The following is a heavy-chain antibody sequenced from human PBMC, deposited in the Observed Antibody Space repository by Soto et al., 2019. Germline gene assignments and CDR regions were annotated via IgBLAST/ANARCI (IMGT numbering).Heavy chain of an antibody. D-gene: IGHD2-21*02. V-gene: IGHV2-5*02. Sequence: QITLKESGPSLVKPTQTLTLTCTFSGFSLSTGGGGVGWIRQPPGKALEWLAVIYWDDDKRYSPSLRSRLTDTKDTSKNQVVLTMTNMDPVDTATYYCAHSRCGGDCLQSYSSHYYYGMDVWGQGTTVTVSS. CDR3: AHSRCGGDCLQSYSSHYYYGMDV. CDR1: GFSLSTGGGG. CDR2: IYWDDDK. J-gene: IGHJ6*02.